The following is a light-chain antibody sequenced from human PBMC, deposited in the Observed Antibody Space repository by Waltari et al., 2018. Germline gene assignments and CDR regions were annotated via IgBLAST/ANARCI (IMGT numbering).Light chain of an antibody. CDR1: SNYIGGHDF. V-gene: IGLV2-14*03. Sequence: QSALTQPASVSGSPGQSITISCTGTSNYIGGHDFASWYQQHPGHAPKLLIYDVTKRASGISSRFSGSKSGNTASLTISGLQAEDEADYYCFSFTPTSRLAMFAGGTKLTV. J-gene: IGLJ3*02. CDR2: DVT. CDR3: FSFTPTSRLAM.